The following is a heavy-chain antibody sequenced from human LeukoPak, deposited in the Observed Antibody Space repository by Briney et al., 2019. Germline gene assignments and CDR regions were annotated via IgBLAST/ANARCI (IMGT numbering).Heavy chain of an antibody. D-gene: IGHD3-10*01. CDR1: GGSISSYY. CDR2: IYYSGST. J-gene: IGHJ3*02. V-gene: IGHV4-59*01. CDR3: VRAKTYYYGSGSLGAFDI. Sequence: SETLSLTCTVSGGSISSYYWSWIRQPPGKGLEWIGYIYYSGSTNYNPSLKSRVTISVDTSKNQFSLKLSSVTAADTAVYYCVRAKTYYYGSGSLGAFDIWGQGTMVTVSS.